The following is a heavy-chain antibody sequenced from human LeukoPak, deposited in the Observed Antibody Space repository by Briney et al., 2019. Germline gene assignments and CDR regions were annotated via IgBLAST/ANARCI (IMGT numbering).Heavy chain of an antibody. V-gene: IGHV3-53*04. J-gene: IGHJ6*02. CDR3: ARERSLGYCSGGSCEDYYYYYGMDV. CDR1: GFTVSSNY. D-gene: IGHD2-15*01. CDR2: IYSGGST. Sequence: PGGSLRLSCAASGFTVSSNYMSWVRQAPGKGLEWVSVIYSGGSTYYADSVKGRFTISRHNSKNTLYLQMNSLRAEDTAVYYCARERSLGYCSGGSCEDYYYYYGMDVWGQGTTVTVSS.